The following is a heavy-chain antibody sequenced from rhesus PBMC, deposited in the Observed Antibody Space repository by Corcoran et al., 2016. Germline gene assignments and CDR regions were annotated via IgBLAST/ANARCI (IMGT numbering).Heavy chain of an antibody. CDR1: GGSISSSY. Sequence: QLQLQESGPGLVKPSETLSVTCAVSGGSISSSYWSWIRQAPGKGLEWIGYIYGSGSSTNYNPSLKSRVTRSVETSKNQLSLKLSSVTTADTAVYYCARDVSVAAKGDFDYWGQGVLVTVSS. V-gene: IGHV4-169*02. D-gene: IGHD4-29*01. J-gene: IGHJ4*01. CDR2: IYGSGSST. CDR3: ARDVSVAAKGDFDY.